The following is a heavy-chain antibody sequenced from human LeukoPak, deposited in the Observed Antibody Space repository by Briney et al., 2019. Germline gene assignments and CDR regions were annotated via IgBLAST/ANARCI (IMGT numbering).Heavy chain of an antibody. CDR2: IKSKTDGGTT. CDR3: TTDGPEPIVAKRNPEYY. D-gene: IGHD5-12*01. Sequence: KAGGSLRLSCAASGLTFSRSWMTWVRQAPGKGLGWVGRIKSKTDGGTTDYAAPVKGRFTISRDDSKNTLYLQMNSLKTEDTAVYYCTTDGPEPIVAKRNPEYYWGQGTLVTVSS. J-gene: IGHJ4*02. CDR1: GLTFSRSW. V-gene: IGHV3-15*01.